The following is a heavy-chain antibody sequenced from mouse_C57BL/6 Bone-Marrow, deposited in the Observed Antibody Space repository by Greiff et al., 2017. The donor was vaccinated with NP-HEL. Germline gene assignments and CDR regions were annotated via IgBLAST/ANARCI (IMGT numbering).Heavy chain of an antibody. Sequence: DVKLVESGGGLVKPGGSLKLSCAASGFTFSSYAMSWVRQTPEKRLEWVATISDGGSYAYYPDNVKGRFTISRDNAKNNLYLQMSHLKSEDTAMYYCALTTVVAPFAYWGQGTLVTVSA. CDR1: GFTFSSYA. V-gene: IGHV5-4*03. D-gene: IGHD1-1*01. J-gene: IGHJ3*01. CDR3: ALTTVVAPFAY. CDR2: ISDGGSYA.